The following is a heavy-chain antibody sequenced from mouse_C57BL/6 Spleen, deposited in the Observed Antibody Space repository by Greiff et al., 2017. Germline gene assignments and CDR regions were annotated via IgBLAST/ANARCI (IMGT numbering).Heavy chain of an antibody. CDR3: ARSRGGYDKFAY. J-gene: IGHJ3*01. V-gene: IGHV1-54*01. CDR2: INTGSGGT. D-gene: IGHD2-2*01. Sequence: QLPLQQSGAELVTPGTSVKVSCKASGYAFTYYLIEWVKQRPGQGLVWIGVINTGSGGTNYNEKFKGKATLTADKSSSTAYMPLSSLTSEDSAVYFCARSRGGYDKFAYWGQGTLVTVSA. CDR1: GYAFTYYL.